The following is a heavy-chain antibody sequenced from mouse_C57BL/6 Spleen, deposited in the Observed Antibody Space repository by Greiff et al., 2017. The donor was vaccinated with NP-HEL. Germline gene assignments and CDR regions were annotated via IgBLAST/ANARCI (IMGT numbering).Heavy chain of an antibody. Sequence: QVTLKVSGAELVRPGASVTLSCKASGYTFTDYYINWVKQRPGQGLEWIARIYPGSGNTYYNEKFKGKATLTAEKSSSTAYMQLSSLTSEDSAVYFCARWTNYYGSSYGYFDVWGTGTTVTVSS. V-gene: IGHV1-76*01. CDR1: GYTFTDYY. CDR3: ARWTNYYGSSYGYFDV. CDR2: IYPGSGNT. D-gene: IGHD1-1*01. J-gene: IGHJ1*03.